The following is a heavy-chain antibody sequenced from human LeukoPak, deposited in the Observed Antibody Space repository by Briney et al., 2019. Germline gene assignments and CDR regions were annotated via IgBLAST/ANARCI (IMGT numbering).Heavy chain of an antibody. CDR3: ASHPITMVRGDI. V-gene: IGHV1-69*13. D-gene: IGHD3-10*01. Sequence: AASVKVSCTASGGTFSSYAISWVRQAPGQGLEWMGGIIPIFGTANYAQKFQGRVTITADESTSTAYMELSSLRSEDTAVYYCASHPITMVRGDIWGQGTMVTVSS. J-gene: IGHJ3*02. CDR2: IIPIFGTA. CDR1: GGTFSSYA.